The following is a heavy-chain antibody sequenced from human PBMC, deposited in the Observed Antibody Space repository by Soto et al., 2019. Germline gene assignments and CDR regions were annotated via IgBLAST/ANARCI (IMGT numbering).Heavy chain of an antibody. Sequence: GSLKPPRAVSLRSYANTLVRPAPGEGLEWVAGISVSGGSTNYAVSVKGRFTISRDNDKNTVYLQMNSLRAEDTAVYYCAKGDLFVGGTIYGMDVWGQGTTVTVSS. CDR1: LRSYA. J-gene: IGHJ6*02. CDR2: ISVSGGST. D-gene: IGHD3-16*01. V-gene: IGHV3-23*01. CDR3: AKGDLFVGGTIYGMDV.